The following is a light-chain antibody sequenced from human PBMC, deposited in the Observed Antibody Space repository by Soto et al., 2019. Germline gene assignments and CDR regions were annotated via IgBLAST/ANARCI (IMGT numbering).Light chain of an antibody. CDR2: HDS. CDR1: NIGNKR. V-gene: IGLV3-21*04. Sequence: SYELTQPPSVSVAPEKTATITCGGNNIGNKRVHWYRQKPGQAPVLVISHDSDRPSGIPERFSGSNSGNTATLTISRVEAGDEADYYCQVWDIMTDNYVFGSGTKLTVL. J-gene: IGLJ1*01. CDR3: QVWDIMTDNYV.